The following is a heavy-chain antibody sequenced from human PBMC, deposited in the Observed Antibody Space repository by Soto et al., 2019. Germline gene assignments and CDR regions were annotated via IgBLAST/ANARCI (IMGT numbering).Heavy chain of an antibody. CDR2: IYLGDSDT. J-gene: IGHJ4*02. CDR1: GYSFTNYW. V-gene: IGHV5-51*01. D-gene: IGHD3-22*01. Sequence: PGESLKISCKGSGYSFTNYWIGWVRQMPGKGLEWMGPIYLGDSDTSYSPSFQGRVTISAAKSISTAYLQWSSLKASDTAMYYCARQIYDSDTGPNFQYYFDSWGQGTPVTVSS. CDR3: ARQIYDSDTGPNFQYYFDS.